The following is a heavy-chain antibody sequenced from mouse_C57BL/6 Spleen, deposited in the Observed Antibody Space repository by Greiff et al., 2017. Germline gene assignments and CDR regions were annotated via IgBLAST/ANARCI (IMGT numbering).Heavy chain of an antibody. CDR3: ARLTAQVTSAY. CDR1: GYTFTSYW. Sequence: QVQLQQPGAELVRPGSSVKLSCKASGYTFTSYWMHWVKQRPIQGLEWIGNIDPSDSETHYNQKFKDKATLTVDKSSSTAYMQLSSLTSEYSAVYYGARLTAQVTSAYWGQGTLVTVSA. CDR2: IDPSDSET. J-gene: IGHJ3*01. V-gene: IGHV1-52*01. D-gene: IGHD3-2*02.